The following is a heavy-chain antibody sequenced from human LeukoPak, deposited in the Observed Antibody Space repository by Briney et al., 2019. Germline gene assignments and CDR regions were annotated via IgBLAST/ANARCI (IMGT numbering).Heavy chain of an antibody. V-gene: IGHV3-43*01. D-gene: IGHD3-10*01. CDR1: GFTFDDYT. Sequence: GGSLRLSCAASGFTFDDYTMHWVRQAPGKGLEWVSLISWDGGSTYYADSVKGRFTISRDNSKNSLYLQMNSLRTEETALYYCAKDILGRGGAAGASNTMDVWGKGTKVTVSS. CDR3: AKDILGRGGAAGASNTMDV. J-gene: IGHJ6*03. CDR2: ISWDGGST.